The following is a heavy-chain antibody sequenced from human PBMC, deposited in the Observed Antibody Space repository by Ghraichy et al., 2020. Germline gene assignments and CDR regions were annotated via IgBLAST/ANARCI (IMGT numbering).Heavy chain of an antibody. CDR1: GFTLSVNS. J-gene: IGHJ6*01. D-gene: IGHD3-16*01. V-gene: IGHV3-48*01. CDR2: ISRSGDHK. Sequence: GGSLRLSCEASGFTLSVNSVNWVRQAPGRGLEWLSQISRSGDHKYYADSVKGRFFISRDNANNSAHLHMTNLKADDTAVYYCARDLGELAPWEYYGMDVWGQGTTVTVSS. CDR3: ARDLGELAPWEYYGMDV.